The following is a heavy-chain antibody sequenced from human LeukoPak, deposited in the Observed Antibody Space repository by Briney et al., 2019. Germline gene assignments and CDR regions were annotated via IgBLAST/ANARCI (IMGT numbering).Heavy chain of an antibody. Sequence: PSETLSLTRTVSGGSISSSSYYWGWIRQPPGKGLEWIGSIYYSGSTYYNPSLKSRVTISVDTSKNQFSLKLSSVTAADTAVYYCARLMITFGGVIVIPKFQSSEITDYWGQGTLVTVSS. CDR3: ARLMITFGGVIVIPKFQSSEITDY. CDR1: GGSISSSSYY. V-gene: IGHV4-39*01. CDR2: IYYSGST. J-gene: IGHJ4*02. D-gene: IGHD3-16*02.